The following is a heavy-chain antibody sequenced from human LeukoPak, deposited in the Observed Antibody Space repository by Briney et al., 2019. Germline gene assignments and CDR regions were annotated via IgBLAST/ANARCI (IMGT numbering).Heavy chain of an antibody. Sequence: GGSLRLSCAASGFTFNGFTFNDYAMHWVRQAPGKGLEYVSGINGNGGRTYYANSVKGRFTISRDNSKNTLYLQMGSLRDEDIAVYYCARERYSVNDFDALDIWGQGTMVTVSS. CDR1: GFTFNGFTFNDYA. V-gene: IGHV3-64*01. J-gene: IGHJ3*02. CDR2: INGNGGRT. CDR3: ARERYSVNDFDALDI. D-gene: IGHD5/OR15-5a*01.